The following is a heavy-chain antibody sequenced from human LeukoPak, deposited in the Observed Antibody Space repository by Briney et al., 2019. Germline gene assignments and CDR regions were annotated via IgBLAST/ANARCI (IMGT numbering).Heavy chain of an antibody. CDR1: GYTFTGYY. CDR2: INPNSGGT. CDR3: ARTPEFPYWEYYMDV. V-gene: IGHV1-2*02. D-gene: IGHD2-8*02. J-gene: IGHJ6*03. Sequence: GASVKVSCKASGYTFTGYYMHWVRQAPGQGLEWMGWINPNSGGTNYAQKFQGRVTMTRDTSISTAYMELSRLRSDDTAVYYCARTPEFPYWEYYMDVWGKGTTVTVSS.